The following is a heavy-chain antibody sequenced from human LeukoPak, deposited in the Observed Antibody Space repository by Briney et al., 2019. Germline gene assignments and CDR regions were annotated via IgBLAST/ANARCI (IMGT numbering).Heavy chain of an antibody. D-gene: IGHD1-20*01. V-gene: IGHV6-1*01. CDR3: VKGGAIRVTGTTPFDY. CDR1: GDSVSSNSAI. CDR2: TYYRSKCYI. J-gene: IGHJ4*02. Sequence: SQTLSLTCAISGDSVSSNSAIWNWIRQSPSRGLEWLGRTYYRSKCYIDYALSVKSRITINPDTSKNQFSLQLNPVTPEDTAMYYCVKGGAIRVTGTTPFDYWGQGTLVTASS.